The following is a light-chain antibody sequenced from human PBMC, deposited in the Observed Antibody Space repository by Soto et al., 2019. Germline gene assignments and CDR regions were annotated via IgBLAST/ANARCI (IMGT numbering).Light chain of an antibody. CDR2: AAS. CDR3: QKYNFAPFT. Sequence: DIQMTQSPSSLSASVGDRVTITCRASQDIRNYLAWYQQKPGKVPELLIYAASILQSGVPSRSSGSGSGTDFTLTISSLQPEDVATYFCQKYNFAPFTFGPGTKVDIK. J-gene: IGKJ3*01. V-gene: IGKV1-27*01. CDR1: QDIRNY.